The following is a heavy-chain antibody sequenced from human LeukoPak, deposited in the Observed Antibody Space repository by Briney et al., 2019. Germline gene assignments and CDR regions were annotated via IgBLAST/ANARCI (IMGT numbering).Heavy chain of an antibody. D-gene: IGHD3-22*01. Sequence: SETLSLTCGVSGGSFSGYYFSWVRQSPEKGLEWMGEINHSGSTNYNPSLKSRVTISVDTAKKQISLKLNSVTAADTAVYYCARNSVPSFYSDTSGYFYYWGQGTLVTVSS. V-gene: IGHV4-34*01. J-gene: IGHJ4*02. CDR2: INHSGST. CDR1: GGSFSGYY. CDR3: ARNSVPSFYSDTSGYFYY.